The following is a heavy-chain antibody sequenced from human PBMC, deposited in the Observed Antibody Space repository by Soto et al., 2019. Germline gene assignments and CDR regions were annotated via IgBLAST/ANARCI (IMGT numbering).Heavy chain of an antibody. D-gene: IGHD2-21*01. CDR1: GDSVKSGTYY. CDR2: IYNSGTT. J-gene: IGHJ5*02. CDR3: ARCGRSVYNWFDP. V-gene: IGHV4-61*01. Sequence: SETLSLTCTVSGDSVKSGTYYWSWIRQPPGKGLEWIGYIYNSGTTKYNPSLKSRVTISVDTSKNQFSLNLSSVTAADTAVYYCARCGRSVYNWFDPWGQATLVTVSS.